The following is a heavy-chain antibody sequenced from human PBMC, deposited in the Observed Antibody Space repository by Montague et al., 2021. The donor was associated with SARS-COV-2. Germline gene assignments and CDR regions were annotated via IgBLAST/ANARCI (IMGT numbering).Heavy chain of an antibody. CDR1: GGSMINNY. CDR3: ARGGGRLQYSYYYGMDV. Sequence: SETLSLTCSVSGGSMINNYCCWIRQPRGKGLEWMGYIYYTGSTDXNPSLESRATLSIDTSKNEFSLKLTSVTAADTAVYYCARGGGRLQYSYYYGMDVWGQGTTVTVSS. J-gene: IGHJ6*02. V-gene: IGHV4-59*01. D-gene: IGHD5-12*01. CDR2: IYYTGST.